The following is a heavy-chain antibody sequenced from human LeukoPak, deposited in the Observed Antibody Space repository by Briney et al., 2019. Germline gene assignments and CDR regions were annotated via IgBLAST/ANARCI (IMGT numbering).Heavy chain of an antibody. D-gene: IGHD3-22*01. CDR1: GGSLSSVSYY. Sequence: PSETLSLTCTVSGGSLSSVSYYWSWFRQPPVKGLEWIEYIYYSGSTNYNPSLKSRVTISVDTSKKQFYLKLSSVTAADTAMYYCARDPSYDSSGYPNWFDPWGQGTLVTVSS. CDR2: IYYSGST. J-gene: IGHJ5*02. CDR3: ARDPSYDSSGYPNWFDP. V-gene: IGHV4-61*01.